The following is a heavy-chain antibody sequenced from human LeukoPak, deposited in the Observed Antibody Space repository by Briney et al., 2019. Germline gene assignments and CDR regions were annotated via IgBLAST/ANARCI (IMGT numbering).Heavy chain of an antibody. J-gene: IGHJ6*03. D-gene: IGHD1-1*01. Sequence: GGSLRLSCAASGFTFSSYWMSWVRQAPGKGLEWVANIKQDGSEKYYVDSVKGRFTISRDNAKNSLYLQMNSLRAEDTAVYYCARDTLSFYYYYMDVWGKGTTVTISS. CDR3: ARDTLSFYYYYMDV. CDR1: GFTFSSYW. V-gene: IGHV3-7*01. CDR2: IKQDGSEK.